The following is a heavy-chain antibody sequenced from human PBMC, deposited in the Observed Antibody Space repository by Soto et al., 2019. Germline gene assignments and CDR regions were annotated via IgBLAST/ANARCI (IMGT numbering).Heavy chain of an antibody. CDR1: GGSISSYY. J-gene: IGHJ5*02. Sequence: SETLSLTCTVSGGSISSYYWSWIRQPPGKGLEWIGYIYYSGSTNYNPSLKSRVTISVDTSKNQFSLKLSSVTAADTAVYYCARAGVTAIRNNWFDPWGQGTLVTVSS. CDR2: IYYSGST. V-gene: IGHV4-59*01. CDR3: ARAGVTAIRNNWFDP. D-gene: IGHD2-21*02.